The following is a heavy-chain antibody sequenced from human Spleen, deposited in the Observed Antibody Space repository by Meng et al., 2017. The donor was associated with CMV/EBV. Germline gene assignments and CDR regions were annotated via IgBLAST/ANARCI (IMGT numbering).Heavy chain of an antibody. Sequence: GESLKISCAASGFTFSSYAMTWVRQAPGKGLEWVSAVSGSGGSTYYADSVKGRFTISRDNAKNSLYLQMNSLRAEDTAVYYCARTTYCSSTSCPFDYWGQGTLVTVSS. CDR2: VSGSGGST. D-gene: IGHD2-2*01. CDR1: GFTFSSYA. V-gene: IGHV3-23*01. J-gene: IGHJ4*02. CDR3: ARTTYCSSTSCPFDY.